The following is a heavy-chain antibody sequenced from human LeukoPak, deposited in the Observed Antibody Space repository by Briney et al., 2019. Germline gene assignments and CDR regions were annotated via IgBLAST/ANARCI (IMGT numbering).Heavy chain of an antibody. CDR3: VNGQWLVGGSDFDH. Sequence: GGSLRLSCVVSRLSFNNYAMHWVRQAPGKGLEWVTFISHDGSKKYYADSVKGRFTISRDNSKNTLHLQMNGLRPGDTAMYYCVNGQWLVGGSDFDHWGQGTLVTVSS. CDR1: RLSFNNYA. J-gene: IGHJ4*02. V-gene: IGHV3-30*04. CDR2: ISHDGSKK. D-gene: IGHD6-19*01.